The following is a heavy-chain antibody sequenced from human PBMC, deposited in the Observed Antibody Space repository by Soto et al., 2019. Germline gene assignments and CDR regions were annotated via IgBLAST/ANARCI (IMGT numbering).Heavy chain of an antibody. J-gene: IGHJ4*02. V-gene: IGHV3-23*01. CDR1: GFTFSSYA. CDR2: ISGSGDTT. D-gene: IGHD3-9*01. Sequence: EVQLLESGGGLVQPGGSLRLSCAGSGFTFSSYAMTWVRQAPGKGLEWVSSISGSGDTTYYADSVRGRFIISTDNSKNTLCLEMNNLRAEDTAVYYCAIIMTGYYSPFDYWGQGTLVTVSS. CDR3: AIIMTGYYSPFDY.